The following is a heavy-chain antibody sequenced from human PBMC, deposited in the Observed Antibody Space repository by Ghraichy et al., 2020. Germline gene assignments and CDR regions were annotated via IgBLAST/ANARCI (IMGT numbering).Heavy chain of an antibody. J-gene: IGHJ6*02. CDR1: GGSFSGYY. CDR2: INHSGST. CDR3: ARAHKPSYYYGMDV. V-gene: IGHV4-34*01. Sequence: SETLSLTCAVYGGSFSGYYWSWIRQPPGKGLEWIGEINHSGSTNYNPSLKSRVTISVDTSKNQFSLKLSSVTAADTAVYYCARAHKPSYYYGMDVWGQGTTVTVSS.